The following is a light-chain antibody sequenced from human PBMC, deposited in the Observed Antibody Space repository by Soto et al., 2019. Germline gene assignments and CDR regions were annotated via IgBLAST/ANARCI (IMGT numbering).Light chain of an antibody. CDR1: QSLLHSNGYNY. Sequence: DIVMTQSPLSLPVTPGEPASISCRSSQSLLHSNGYNYLDWYLQKPGQSPQLLIYLGSNRASGVPDRFSGSGLGTDFTLKISRVEAEDAGVYYCMQALQTPRTFGQGTKLEIK. CDR2: LGS. V-gene: IGKV2-28*01. CDR3: MQALQTPRT. J-gene: IGKJ2*01.